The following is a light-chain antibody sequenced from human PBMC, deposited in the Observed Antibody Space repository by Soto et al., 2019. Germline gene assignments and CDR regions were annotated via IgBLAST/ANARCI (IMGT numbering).Light chain of an antibody. CDR2: GAS. Sequence: EVGMTQSPATLYASPGERATLSCWASETVATNLAWYQQKPGQAPRLLLSGASTRAAGIADRFRGSGSGTEFTLTISSLRSEDSGIYYCQQYFEWPPMTFGQGTKVEI. J-gene: IGKJ1*01. CDR3: QQYFEWPPMT. CDR1: ETVATN. V-gene: IGKV3-15*01.